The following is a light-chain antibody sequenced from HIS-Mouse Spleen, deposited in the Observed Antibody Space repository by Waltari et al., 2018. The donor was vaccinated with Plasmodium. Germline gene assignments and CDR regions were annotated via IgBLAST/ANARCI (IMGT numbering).Light chain of an antibody. V-gene: IGLV3-25*03. Sequence: ELPQPPSVPLSPEQTARITCSGDALPKQHPHWYQQKPGQAPVLVIYKDSDRPSGIPERFSGSSSGTTVTLTISGVQAEDEADYYCQSADSSGTYWVFGGGTKLTVL. CDR3: QSADSSGTYWV. CDR1: ALPKQH. J-gene: IGLJ3*02. CDR2: KDS.